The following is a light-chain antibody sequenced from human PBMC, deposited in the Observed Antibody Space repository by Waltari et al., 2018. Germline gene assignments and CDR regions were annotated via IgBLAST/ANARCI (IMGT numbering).Light chain of an antibody. CDR3: QQCYSSPYT. CDR1: QSVLSSSNNKNY. CDR2: WAS. Sequence: DIVMTQSPDSLAVSLGERATIHCKSSQSVLSSSNNKNYFGWYQQKPGQPPKLLISWASTRESGVPDRFSGSGSGTDFTLTISSLQAEDVAVYYCQQCYSSPYTFGQGTKLEIK. V-gene: IGKV4-1*01. J-gene: IGKJ2*01.